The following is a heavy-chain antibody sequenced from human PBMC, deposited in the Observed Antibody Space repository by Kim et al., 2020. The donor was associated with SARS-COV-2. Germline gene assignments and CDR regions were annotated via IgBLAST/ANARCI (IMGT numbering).Heavy chain of an antibody. J-gene: IGHJ6*02. Sequence: ASVKVSCKASGYTFTGYYMHWVRQAPGQGLEWMGWINPNSGGTNYAQKFQGRVTMTRDTSISTAYMELSRLRSDDTAVYYCAREIAAAGTLGMDVWGQGTTVTVSS. V-gene: IGHV1-2*02. CDR3: AREIAAAGTLGMDV. CDR2: INPNSGGT. CDR1: GYTFTGYY. D-gene: IGHD6-13*01.